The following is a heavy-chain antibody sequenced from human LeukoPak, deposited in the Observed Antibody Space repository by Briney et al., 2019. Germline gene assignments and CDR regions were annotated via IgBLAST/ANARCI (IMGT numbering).Heavy chain of an antibody. V-gene: IGHV4-34*01. Sequence: SETLSLTCAVYGGSFSGYYWSWIRQPPGKGLEWIGEINHSGSTHYNPSLKSRVTISVDTSKNQFSLRLSSVTAADTAVYYCARGAREWGQGTLVTVSS. D-gene: IGHD5-24*01. CDR3: ARGARE. CDR1: GGSFSGYY. CDR2: INHSGST. J-gene: IGHJ4*02.